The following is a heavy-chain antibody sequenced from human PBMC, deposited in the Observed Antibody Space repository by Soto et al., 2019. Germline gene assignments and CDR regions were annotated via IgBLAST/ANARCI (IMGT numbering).Heavy chain of an antibody. Sequence: SETLSLTCTVSGGSISSVGYYWTWIRQHPGKGLECIGYFYDSVTTYYNPSLKSRVSISVDTSKNQFSLNLSSVTAADTAVYYCARRHKKGFDYWGKGNMVNISS. CDR1: GGSISSVGYY. CDR2: FYDSVTT. CDR3: ARRHKKGFDY. V-gene: IGHV4-31*03. J-gene: IGHJ4*01.